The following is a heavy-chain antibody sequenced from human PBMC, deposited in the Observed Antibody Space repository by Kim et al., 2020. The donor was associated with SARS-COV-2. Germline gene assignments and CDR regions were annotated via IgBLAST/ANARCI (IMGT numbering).Heavy chain of an antibody. J-gene: IGHJ4*02. CDR2: IYTSGST. V-gene: IGHV4-4*07. D-gene: IGHD2-15*01. CDR1: GGSISSYY. CDR3: ARASGHRSASNFDY. Sequence: SETLSLTCTVSGGSISSYYWSWIRKPAGQGLEWIGRIYTSGSTNDNPTLNGRVTMSVDTSKNKFSLRLSSVTAADTAVYYCARASGHRSASNFDYWGQGNLVTVSS.